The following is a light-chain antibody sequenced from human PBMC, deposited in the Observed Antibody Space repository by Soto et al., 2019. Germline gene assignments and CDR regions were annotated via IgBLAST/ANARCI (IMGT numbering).Light chain of an antibody. Sequence: QSALTQPASVSGSPGQSITISRTGTSSDVGGYNYVSWYQQHPGKAPKLMIYDVSNRPSGVSNRFSGSKSGNTASLTISGLQAEDEADYYCSSYTSSSTFLVFGNGTKVTVL. V-gene: IGLV2-14*01. CDR2: DVS. J-gene: IGLJ1*01. CDR3: SSYTSSSTFLV. CDR1: SSDVGGYNY.